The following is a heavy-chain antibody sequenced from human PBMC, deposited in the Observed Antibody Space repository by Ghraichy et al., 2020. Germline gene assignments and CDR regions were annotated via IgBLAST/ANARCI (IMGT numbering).Heavy chain of an antibody. D-gene: IGHD6-13*01. CDR1: GFTFSSYS. CDR3: ASLAATNYYYYGMDV. CDR2: ISSSSSYI. V-gene: IGHV3-21*01. J-gene: IGHJ6*02. Sequence: GESLNISCAASGFTFSSYSMNWVRQAPGKGLEWVSSISSSSSYIYYADSVKGRFTISRDNAKNSLYLQMNSLRAEDTAVYYCASLAATNYYYYGMDVWGQGTTVTVSS.